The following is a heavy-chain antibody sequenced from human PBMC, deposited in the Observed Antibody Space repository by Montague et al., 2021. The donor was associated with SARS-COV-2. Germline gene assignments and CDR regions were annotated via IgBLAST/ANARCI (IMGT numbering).Heavy chain of an antibody. J-gene: IGHJ5*02. CDR3: ARATSVRGAVNWFDP. CDR1: GGSISSHY. V-gene: IGHV4-59*11. D-gene: IGHD3-10*01. CDR2: INYSGGT. Sequence: SETLSLTCAVSGGSISSHYWSFIRQPPGKGLEWIAYINYSGGTNYNPSLKSRVTISVDTSKNHFSLQLRSVTPADTAVYFCARATSVRGAVNWFDPWGQGTLATVP.